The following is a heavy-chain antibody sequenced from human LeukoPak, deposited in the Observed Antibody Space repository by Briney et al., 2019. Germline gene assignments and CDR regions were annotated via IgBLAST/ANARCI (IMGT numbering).Heavy chain of an antibody. J-gene: IGHJ5*02. CDR3: ATTPPVEAQNGWFDP. D-gene: IGHD2-15*01. CDR1: GGSFSGYY. CDR2: INHSGST. V-gene: IGHV4-34*01. Sequence: PSETLSLTCAVYGGSFSGYYWSWIRQPPGKGLEWIGEINHSGSTNYNPSLKGRVTISVDKSKNQFSLKLSSVTAADTAVYYCATTPPVEAQNGWFDPWGQGTLVTVSS.